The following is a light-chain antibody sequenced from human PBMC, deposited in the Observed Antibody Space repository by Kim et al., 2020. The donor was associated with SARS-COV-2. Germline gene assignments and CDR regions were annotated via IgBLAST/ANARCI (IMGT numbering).Light chain of an antibody. J-gene: IGKJ4*01. Sequence: ASVGDRVNITCRASQSISSYLNWYQQKPGKAPKLLIYAASSLQSGVPSRFSGRGSGTDFTLTISSLQPEDFATYYCQQSYSTPLTFGGGTKVDIK. CDR1: QSISSY. V-gene: IGKV1-39*01. CDR2: AAS. CDR3: QQSYSTPLT.